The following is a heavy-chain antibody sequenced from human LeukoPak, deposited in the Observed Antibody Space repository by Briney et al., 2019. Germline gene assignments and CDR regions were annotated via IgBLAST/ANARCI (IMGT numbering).Heavy chain of an antibody. CDR3: ARADHSSSCSVFDY. CDR1: GGSFSGYY. CDR2: INHSGST. Sequence: SETLSLTCAVYGGSFSGYYWSWIRQPPGKGLEWIGEINHSGSTNYNPSLKSRVTISVDTSKNQFSLKLSSVTAADTAVYYCARADHSSSCSVFDYWGQGTLVTVSS. D-gene: IGHD6-13*01. V-gene: IGHV4-34*01. J-gene: IGHJ4*02.